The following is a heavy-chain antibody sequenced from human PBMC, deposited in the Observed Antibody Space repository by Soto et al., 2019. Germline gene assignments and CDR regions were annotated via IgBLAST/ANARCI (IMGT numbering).Heavy chain of an antibody. J-gene: IGHJ4*02. CDR3: ARYCSGGSCYLTFDY. Sequence: SETLSLTCTVSGGSISSYYWSWIRQPPGKGLEWIGYIYYSGSTNYNPSLKSRVTISVDTSTNQFSLKLSSVTAADTAVYYCARYCSGGSCYLTFDYWGQGTLVTVSS. D-gene: IGHD2-15*01. CDR2: IYYSGST. V-gene: IGHV4-59*01. CDR1: GGSISSYY.